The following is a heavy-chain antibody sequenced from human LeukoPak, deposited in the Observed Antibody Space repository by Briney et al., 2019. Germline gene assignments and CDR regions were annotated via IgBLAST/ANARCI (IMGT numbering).Heavy chain of an antibody. D-gene: IGHD3-3*01. Sequence: GESLKISCKGSGYSFTTYWIAWVRQMPGRGPEWMGIIYPGDSDTRYSPSFQSQVTISADKSISTAYLQWSGLKASDTAMYYCARRVESGYSFDYWGQGTLVTVSS. CDR3: ARRVESGYSFDY. J-gene: IGHJ4*02. V-gene: IGHV5-51*01. CDR1: GYSFTTYW. CDR2: IYPGDSDT.